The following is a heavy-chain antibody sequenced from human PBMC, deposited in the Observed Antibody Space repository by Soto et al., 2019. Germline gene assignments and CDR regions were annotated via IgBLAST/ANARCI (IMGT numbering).Heavy chain of an antibody. Sequence: QVQLVQSWAEVKKPGSSVKVSCKTSGGTFSTYSIVWVRQAPGEGLEWMGGIIPIFGTANYAHKFQDRVTITADKCTNTAFMELSSLRSEDTAMYYCASSSGNNYGVGTNYYFDYWGQGTLVNVSS. J-gene: IGHJ4*02. D-gene: IGHD1-26*01. CDR1: GGTFSTYS. CDR2: IIPIFGTA. CDR3: ASSSGNNYGVGTNYYFDY. V-gene: IGHV1-69*06.